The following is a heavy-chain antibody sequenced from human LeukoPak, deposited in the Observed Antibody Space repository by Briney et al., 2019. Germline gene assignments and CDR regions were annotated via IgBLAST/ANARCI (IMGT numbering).Heavy chain of an antibody. D-gene: IGHD3-9*01. V-gene: IGHV1-69*05. CDR3: ARDLDKGLFDY. CDR2: IIPIFGTA. CDR1: GGTFSSYA. Sequence: ASVKVTCKASGGTFSSYAISWVRQAPGQGLEWMGGIIPIFGTANYAQKFQGRVTITTDESTSTAYMELSSLRSEDTAVYYCARDLDKGLFDYWGQGTLVTVSS. J-gene: IGHJ4*02.